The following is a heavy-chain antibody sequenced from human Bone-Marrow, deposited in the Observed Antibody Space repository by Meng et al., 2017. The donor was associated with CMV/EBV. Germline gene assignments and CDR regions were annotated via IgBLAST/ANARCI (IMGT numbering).Heavy chain of an antibody. CDR3: ARNPVTNRRGSHFDY. D-gene: IGHD4-17*01. Sequence: GGSLRLSCAASGFTFSSYWMHWVCQAPGKGLVWVSRINSDGSSTSYADSVKGRFTISRDNAKNTLYLQMNSLRAEDTAVYYCARNPVTNRRGSHFDYWGQGTLVTVSS. V-gene: IGHV3-74*01. J-gene: IGHJ4*02. CDR2: INSDGSST. CDR1: GFTFSSYW.